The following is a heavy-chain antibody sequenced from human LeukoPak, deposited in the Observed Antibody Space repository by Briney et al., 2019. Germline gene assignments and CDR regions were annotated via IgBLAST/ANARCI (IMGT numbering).Heavy chain of an antibody. Sequence: SVKVPCKASGYTFTSYYMHWVRQAPGQGLEWMGGIIPIFGTANYAQKFQGRVTITADKSTSTAYMELSSLRSEDTAVYYCARDHPYYYDSSGYSAQSISYYYYMDVWGKGTTVTVSS. D-gene: IGHD3-22*01. J-gene: IGHJ6*03. CDR2: IIPIFGTA. CDR1: GYTFTSYY. CDR3: ARDHPYYYDSSGYSAQSISYYYYMDV. V-gene: IGHV1-69*06.